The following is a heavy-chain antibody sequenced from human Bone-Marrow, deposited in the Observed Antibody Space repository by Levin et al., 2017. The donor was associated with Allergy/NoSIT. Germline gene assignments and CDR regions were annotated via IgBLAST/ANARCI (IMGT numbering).Heavy chain of an antibody. D-gene: IGHD4-17*01. J-gene: IGHJ4*02. Sequence: SGPTLVKPTETLTLTCTFSGFSLSTSGVGVGWIRQPPGKALEWLAVIYWDDAERYSPSLQSRLTITKDTSKNQVVLKMTYMDPVDTATYCCAHTTGSVTNMRFAYWGQGTLVTVSS. CDR3: AHTTGSVTNMRFAY. CDR2: IYWDDAE. V-gene: IGHV2-5*02. CDR1: GFSLSTSGVG.